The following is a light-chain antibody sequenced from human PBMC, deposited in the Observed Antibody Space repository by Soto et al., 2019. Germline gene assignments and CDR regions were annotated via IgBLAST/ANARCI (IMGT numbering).Light chain of an antibody. V-gene: IGKV1D-13*01. Sequence: AIQLTQSPSSLAASVGDRVNITCRASQVIARALAWYQQSPGKAPKLLIYDASSLDSGVPSRFSGSGSGTDFTLTISSLQPEDFATYYCQQYNHYPFTFGPGTKVDIK. CDR2: DAS. J-gene: IGKJ3*01. CDR1: QVIARA. CDR3: QQYNHYPFT.